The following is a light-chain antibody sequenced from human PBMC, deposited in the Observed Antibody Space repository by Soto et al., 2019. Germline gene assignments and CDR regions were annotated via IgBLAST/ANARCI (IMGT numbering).Light chain of an antibody. Sequence: DIRVTQSPSSLSASVGDRLTITCRASQNILTNLNWYQQVPGKPPKLLIYSASFLQDGAPSRFSGSGSGTDFTLTINGLLPEDVATYYCQHNYNLPHFGQGTKVE. CDR1: QNILTN. CDR2: SAS. V-gene: IGKV1-39*01. CDR3: QHNYNLPH. J-gene: IGKJ1*01.